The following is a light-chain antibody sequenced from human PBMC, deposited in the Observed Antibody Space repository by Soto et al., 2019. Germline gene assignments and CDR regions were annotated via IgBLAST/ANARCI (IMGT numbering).Light chain of an antibody. Sequence: QPVLTQSPSASASLGASVKLTCTLSSGHSSYAIAWHQQQPEKGPRYLMKLDGDGSHTKGDTLHDRFSGSSSGAERYLTISSLPAEDAADYYCQTWGTGIHVVFGGGTKLTVL. V-gene: IGLV4-69*01. CDR1: SGHSSYA. CDR2: LDGDGSH. J-gene: IGLJ2*01. CDR3: QTWGTGIHVV.